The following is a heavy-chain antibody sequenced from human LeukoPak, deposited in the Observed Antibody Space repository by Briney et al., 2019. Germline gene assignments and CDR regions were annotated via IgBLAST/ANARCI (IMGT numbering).Heavy chain of an antibody. V-gene: IGHV1-2*02. Sequence: AASVKVSCKTSGYTFTDNYMHWVRQAPGQGLEWMGWINPNGGGTNYAQKFQDRVTMTRDTSISTVYMELSSLRSEDTAVYYCARAGVVGKQLGYFDYWGQGTLVTVSS. CDR2: INPNGGGT. CDR3: ARAGVVGKQLGYFDY. J-gene: IGHJ4*02. CDR1: GYTFTDNY. D-gene: IGHD6-13*01.